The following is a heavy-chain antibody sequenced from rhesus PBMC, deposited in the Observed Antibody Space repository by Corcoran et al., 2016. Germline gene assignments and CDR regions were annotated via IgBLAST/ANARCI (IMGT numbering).Heavy chain of an antibody. V-gene: IGHV4-80*01. D-gene: IGHD3-28*01. CDR2: INGSGGGT. Sequence: QVQLQESGPGLVKPSETLSLTCAVSGGSFSSYWWSWIRQPPGKGLEWIGEINGSGGGTNYNPSLKTRVTISKGPSKNQFSLKLRSVTAADTAVYYCAREAYDSGADYWGQGVLVTVSS. CDR1: GGSFSSYW. CDR3: AREAYDSGADY. J-gene: IGHJ4*01.